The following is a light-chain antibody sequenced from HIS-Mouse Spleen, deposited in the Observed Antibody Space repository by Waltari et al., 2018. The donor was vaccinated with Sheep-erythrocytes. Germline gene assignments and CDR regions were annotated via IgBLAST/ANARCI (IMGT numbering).Light chain of an antibody. CDR2: EDS. Sequence: SYELTQPPSVSVSPGQTARITCSGDALPKKYAYWYQQKSGQAPVLVIYEDSKRPSGIPEGFPGSSSGTMANLTISGAQVEDEADYYCYSTDSSGNHRVFGTGTKVTVL. CDR3: YSTDSSGNHRV. V-gene: IGLV3-10*01. J-gene: IGLJ1*01. CDR1: ALPKKY.